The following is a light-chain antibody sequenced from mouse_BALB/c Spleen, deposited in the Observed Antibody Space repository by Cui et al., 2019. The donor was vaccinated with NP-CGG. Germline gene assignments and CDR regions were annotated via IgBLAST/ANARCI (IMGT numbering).Light chain of an antibody. J-gene: IGLJ1*01. V-gene: IGLV1*01. Sequence: VVTQEASLTTSPGETVTLTCRSSTGAVTTSNYANWVQEKPDHLFTGLIGGTNNRVPGVPARFSGSLIGDKAALTITGAQTEDEAIYFCALWYSNHWVFGGGTKLTVL. CDR3: ALWYSNHWV. CDR2: GTN. CDR1: TGAVTTSNY.